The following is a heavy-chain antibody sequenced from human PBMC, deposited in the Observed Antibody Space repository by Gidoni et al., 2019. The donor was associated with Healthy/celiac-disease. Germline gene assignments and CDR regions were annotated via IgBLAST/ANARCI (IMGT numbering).Heavy chain of an antibody. Sequence: LEWRGWISAYNGNTNYAQKLQGRVTMTTDTSTSTAYMELRSLRSDDTAVYYCARGLGLAHSVWGQGTLVTVSS. CDR2: ISAYNGNT. V-gene: IGHV1-18*01. D-gene: IGHD3-16*01. CDR3: ARGLGLAHSV. J-gene: IGHJ4*02.